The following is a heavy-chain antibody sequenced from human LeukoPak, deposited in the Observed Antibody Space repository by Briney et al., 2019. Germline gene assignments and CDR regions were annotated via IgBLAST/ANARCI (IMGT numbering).Heavy chain of an antibody. CDR3: ARESSPYYGMDV. CDR2: ISSSSSYI. D-gene: IGHD6-13*01. V-gene: IGHV3-21*01. Sequence: GGSLRLSCAASGFTFSSYSMNWVRQAPGKGLEWVSSISSSSSYIYYADSVKGRFTISRDSAKNSLYLQMNSLRAEDTAVYYCARESSPYYGMDVWGQGTTVTVSS. J-gene: IGHJ6*02. CDR1: GFTFSSYS.